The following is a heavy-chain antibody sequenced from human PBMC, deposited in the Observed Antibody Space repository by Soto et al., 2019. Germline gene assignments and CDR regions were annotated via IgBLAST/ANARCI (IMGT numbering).Heavy chain of an antibody. CDR1: GYTFTSYD. V-gene: IGHV1-8*01. J-gene: IGHJ6*02. CDR2: MNPNSGNT. Sequence: QVQLVQSGAEVKKPGASVKVSCKASGYTFTSYDINWVRQATGQGLEWMGWMNPNSGNTGYAQKFQGRVTMTRNTSISTAYMGLSSLRSEDRAVYYCAGWELNLYYYYGMDVWGQGTTVTVSS. CDR3: AGWELNLYYYYGMDV. D-gene: IGHD1-26*01.